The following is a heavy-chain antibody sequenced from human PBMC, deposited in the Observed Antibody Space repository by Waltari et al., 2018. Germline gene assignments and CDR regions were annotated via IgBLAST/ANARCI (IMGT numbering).Heavy chain of an antibody. Sequence: EVQLLESGGGLVQPGGSLRLSCAASGIIFNNFAINWVRLAPGTGLDWVAAITVSDDQFYSDSVMGRFTVSRDTSKNTVYLQMNGLRAEDTAIYYCAKPFYNWDDPLHSWGQGTLVAVSS. CDR3: AKPFYNWDDPLHS. J-gene: IGHJ4*02. CDR2: ITVSDDQ. CDR1: GIIFNNFA. D-gene: IGHD1-20*01. V-gene: IGHV3-23*01.